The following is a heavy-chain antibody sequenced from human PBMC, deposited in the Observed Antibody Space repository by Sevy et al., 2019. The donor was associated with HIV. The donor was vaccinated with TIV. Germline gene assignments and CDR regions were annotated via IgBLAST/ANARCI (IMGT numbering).Heavy chain of an antibody. CDR2: ISGSGGST. Sequence: GGSLRLSCAASGFTFSSYDMSWVRQAPGKGLEWVSAISGSGGSTYYADSVKGRFTISRDNSKNTLYLQMNSLRAEDTAVYYCAQAPYYDFWSGHDYFDYWGQGTLVTVSS. CDR3: AQAPYYDFWSGHDYFDY. V-gene: IGHV3-23*01. D-gene: IGHD3-3*01. CDR1: GFTFSSYD. J-gene: IGHJ4*02.